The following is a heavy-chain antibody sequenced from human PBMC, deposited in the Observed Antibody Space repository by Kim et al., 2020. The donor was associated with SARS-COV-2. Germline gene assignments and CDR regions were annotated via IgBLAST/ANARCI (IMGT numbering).Heavy chain of an antibody. CDR3: ALGGVVVWSWFDP. V-gene: IGHV5-51*01. J-gene: IGHJ5*02. D-gene: IGHD2-15*01. Sequence: YSPSFQGQVTISADKSISTAYLQWSSLKASDTAMYYCALGGVVVWSWFDPWGQGTLVTVSS.